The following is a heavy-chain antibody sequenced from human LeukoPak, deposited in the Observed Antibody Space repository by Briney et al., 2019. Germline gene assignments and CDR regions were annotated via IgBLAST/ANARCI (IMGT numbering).Heavy chain of an antibody. CDR1: GFTFSSDE. V-gene: IGHV3-48*03. Sequence: GGSLRLSCADSGFTFSSDEMNWVRQAPGKGLEWVSYISGSGTTIYYADSVKGRFTISRDNAKNSLYLQMNSLRAEDTAVYYCSSGSAYYYGMGVWGQGTTVTVSS. J-gene: IGHJ6*02. D-gene: IGHD3-22*01. CDR3: SSGSAYYYGMGV. CDR2: ISGSGTTI.